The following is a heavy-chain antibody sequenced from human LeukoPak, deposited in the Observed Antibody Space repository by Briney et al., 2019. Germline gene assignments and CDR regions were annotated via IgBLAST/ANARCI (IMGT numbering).Heavy chain of an antibody. J-gene: IGHJ4*02. CDR1: GFIFSDHY. V-gene: IGHV3-11*04. Sequence: GGSLRLSCAASGFIFSDHYMSWIRQAPGKGLEGVAYINSDSTTVYYADSVKGRFTISRDNTKNTLYLQMNSLRPEDTAVYYCARDRRSWPFEYWGQGTLVTVSS. D-gene: IGHD6-13*01. CDR3: ARDRRSWPFEY. CDR2: INSDSTTV.